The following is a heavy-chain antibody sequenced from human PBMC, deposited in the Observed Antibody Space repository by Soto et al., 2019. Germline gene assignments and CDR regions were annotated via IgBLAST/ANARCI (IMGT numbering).Heavy chain of an antibody. CDR2: IKQDGSEK. Sequence: QPAGSLRLSCAASVFTFSSYWMSWVRQASGKGLEWVANIKQDGSEKYYVDSVKGRFTISRDNAKNSLYLQMNSLIAEDTAVYYCARGVYDAFDIWGQGTMLTVSS. J-gene: IGHJ3*02. V-gene: IGHV3-7*01. CDR1: VFTFSSYW. CDR3: ARGVYDAFDI.